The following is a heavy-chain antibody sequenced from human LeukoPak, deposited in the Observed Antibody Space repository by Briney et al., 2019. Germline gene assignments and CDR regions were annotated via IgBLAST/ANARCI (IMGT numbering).Heavy chain of an antibody. Sequence: GRSLRLSCAASGFTFSSYGMHWVRQAPGKGLEWVAVIWYDGSNKYYADSVKGRFTISRDNSKNTLYLQMNSLRAEDTAVYYCARESMSPTTVTTYYFDYWGQGTLVTVSS. CDR2: IWYDGSNK. CDR1: GFTFSSYG. J-gene: IGHJ4*02. CDR3: ARESMSPTTVTTYYFDY. D-gene: IGHD4-17*01. V-gene: IGHV3-33*01.